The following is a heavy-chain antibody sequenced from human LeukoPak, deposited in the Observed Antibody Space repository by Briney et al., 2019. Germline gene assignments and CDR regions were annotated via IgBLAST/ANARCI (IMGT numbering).Heavy chain of an antibody. CDR3: AKEDLGGYCSGGSCYPDY. J-gene: IGHJ4*02. CDR1: GFTFSSHA. Sequence: GGSLRLSCAASGFTFSSHAMSWVRQAPGKGLEWVSAISGSGGSTYYADSVKGRFTISRDNSKNTLYLQMNSLRAEDTAVYYCAKEDLGGYCSGGSCYPDYWGQGTLVTVSS. V-gene: IGHV3-23*01. CDR2: ISGSGGST. D-gene: IGHD2-15*01.